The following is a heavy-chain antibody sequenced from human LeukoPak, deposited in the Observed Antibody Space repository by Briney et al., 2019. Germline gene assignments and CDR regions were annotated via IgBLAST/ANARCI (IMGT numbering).Heavy chain of an antibody. CDR2: INPNSGGT. CDR3: ARDPSIAARFDY. Sequence: GASVKVSCKASGYTFTGYYMHWVRQAPGQGLEWMGWINPNSGGTNYAQKFQGRVTMTRDTSISTAYMELSRLRSGDTAVYYCARDPSIAARFDYWGQGTLVTVSS. J-gene: IGHJ4*02. CDR1: GYTFTGYY. D-gene: IGHD6-6*01. V-gene: IGHV1-2*02.